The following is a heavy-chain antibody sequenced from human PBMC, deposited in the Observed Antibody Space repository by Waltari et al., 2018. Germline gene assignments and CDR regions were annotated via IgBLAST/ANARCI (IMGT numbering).Heavy chain of an antibody. CDR1: GYTFTSYD. CDR2: MNPNSGNT. Sequence: QVQLVQSGAEVKKPGASVKVSCQASGYTFTSYDINRVRQAPGQGLQWMGWMNPNSGNTGYAQKFQGRVTMTRNTSISTAYMELSSLRSEDTAVYYCARLLRYFDWLSPHRGYYYYGMDVRGQGTTVTVSS. V-gene: IGHV1-8*01. D-gene: IGHD3-9*01. CDR3: ARLLRYFDWLSPHRGYYYYGMDV. J-gene: IGHJ6*02.